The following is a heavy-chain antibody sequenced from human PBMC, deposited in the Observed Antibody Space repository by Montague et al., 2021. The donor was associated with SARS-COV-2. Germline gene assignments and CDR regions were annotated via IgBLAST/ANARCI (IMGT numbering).Heavy chain of an antibody. D-gene: IGHD6-19*01. J-gene: IGHJ6*02. V-gene: IGHV4-34*01. Sequence: SETLSLTCAVYGGSFSGYYWTWIRQPPGKGLEWIGENNYSGSTNYNPSLKSRVTMSVDMSKNQFSLKLRSVTAADTAVYYCARGRGLAVLFDFCYYGMDVWGQGSTVTVSS. CDR1: GGSFSGYY. CDR3: ARGRGLAVLFDFCYYGMDV. CDR2: NNYSGST.